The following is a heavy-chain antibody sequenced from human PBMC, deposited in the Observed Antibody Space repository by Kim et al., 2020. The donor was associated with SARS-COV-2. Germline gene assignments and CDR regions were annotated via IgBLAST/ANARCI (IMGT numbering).Heavy chain of an antibody. J-gene: IGHJ3*02. Sequence: SLKSRVTRSVDTSKNQFSLKLSSVTAADTAVYYCARGFYGSGSYYHAFDIWGQGTMVTVSS. V-gene: IGHV4-31*02. CDR3: ARGFYGSGSYYHAFDI. D-gene: IGHD3-10*01.